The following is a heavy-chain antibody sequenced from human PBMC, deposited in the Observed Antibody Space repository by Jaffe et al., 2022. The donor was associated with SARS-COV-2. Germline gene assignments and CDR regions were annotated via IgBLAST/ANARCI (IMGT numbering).Heavy chain of an antibody. CDR1: GFTFSNYG. CDR3: TRGGAARPDY. D-gene: IGHD3-16*01. J-gene: IGHJ4*02. Sequence: EVQLVESGGGLVQPGGSLRLSCAASGFTFSNYGMNWVRQAPGKGLEWVSYISGGRTAMSYADSLKGRFTISRDNAKNSLYLQMNSLRAEDTAVYYCTRGGAARPDYWGQGTLVTVSS. V-gene: IGHV3-48*01. CDR2: ISGGRTAM.